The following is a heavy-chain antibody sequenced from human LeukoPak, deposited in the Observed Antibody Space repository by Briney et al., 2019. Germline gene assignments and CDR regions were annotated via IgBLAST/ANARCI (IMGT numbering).Heavy chain of an antibody. CDR3: ATDFGYSSGWHFDY. V-gene: IGHV1-24*01. D-gene: IGHD6-19*01. J-gene: IGHJ4*02. CDR1: GYTVTELS. Sequence: ASVKVSCKVSGYTVTELSMHWVRQAPGKGLEWMEGFDPEDGETIYAQKFQGRVTMTEDTSTDTAYMELSSLRSEDTAVYYCATDFGYSSGWHFDYWGQGTLVTVSS. CDR2: FDPEDGET.